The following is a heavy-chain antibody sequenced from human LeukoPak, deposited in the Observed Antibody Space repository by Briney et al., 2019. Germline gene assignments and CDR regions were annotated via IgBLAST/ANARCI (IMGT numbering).Heavy chain of an antibody. J-gene: IGHJ4*02. CDR1: GGSISSYY. D-gene: IGHD2-2*02. Sequence: SETLSLTCTVSGGSISSYYWSWIRQPPGKGLEWIGYIYYSGSINYNPSLKSRVTISVDTSKNQFSLKLSFVTAADTAVYYCARHIRYCSSTSCYKAYYFDYWGQGTLVTVSS. CDR2: IYYSGSI. CDR3: ARHIRYCSSTSCYKAYYFDY. V-gene: IGHV4-59*08.